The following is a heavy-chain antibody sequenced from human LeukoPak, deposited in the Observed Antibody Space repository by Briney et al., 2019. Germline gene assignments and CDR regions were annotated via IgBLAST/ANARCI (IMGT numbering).Heavy chain of an antibody. V-gene: IGHV4-31*03. Sequence: SETLSLTCTVSGGSISSGGYYWRWIRQHPGKGLEWIGYIYYSGSTYYNPSLKSRFTISVDTSKNQFSLKLSSVTAADTAVYYCARGDWFTWFDPWGQGTLVTVSS. CDR2: IYYSGST. CDR1: GGSISSGGYY. J-gene: IGHJ5*02. D-gene: IGHD3-9*01. CDR3: ARGDWFTWFDP.